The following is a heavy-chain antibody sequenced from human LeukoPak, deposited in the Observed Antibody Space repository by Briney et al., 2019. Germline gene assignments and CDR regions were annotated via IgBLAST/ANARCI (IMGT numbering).Heavy chain of an antibody. CDR1: GFTFSSYG. CDR2: IYSGGST. V-gene: IGHV3-53*01. J-gene: IGHJ6*02. CDR3: ARDGLRGYYYGMDV. Sequence: GRSLRLSCAASGFTFSSYGMHWVRQAPGKGLEWVSVIYSGGSTYYADSVKGRFTISRDNSKNTLYLQMNSLRAEDTAVYYCARDGLRGYYYGMDVWGQGTTVTVSS. D-gene: IGHD6-19*01.